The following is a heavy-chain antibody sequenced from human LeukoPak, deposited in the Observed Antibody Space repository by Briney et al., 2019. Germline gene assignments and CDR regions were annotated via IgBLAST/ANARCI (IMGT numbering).Heavy chain of an antibody. Sequence: GGSLRLSCTSSTFTFGDYAINWIRQAPGKGLEWVGFIRRKVYGGTPGYAASVKGRFTISRDDSKSIAYLQMNSLKTEDTAVYYCTRGASPDILTGDYWGQGTLVTVSS. CDR2: IRRKVYGGTP. V-gene: IGHV3-49*03. CDR3: TRGASPDILTGDY. CDR1: TFTFGDYA. D-gene: IGHD3-9*01. J-gene: IGHJ4*02.